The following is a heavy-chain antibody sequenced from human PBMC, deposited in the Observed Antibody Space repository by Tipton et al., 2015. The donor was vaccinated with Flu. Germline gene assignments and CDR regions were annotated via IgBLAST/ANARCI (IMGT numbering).Heavy chain of an antibody. CDR3: ARDTLGDPPGAFDI. V-gene: IGHV4-39*07. J-gene: IGHJ3*02. Sequence: TLSLTCTVSGCSISSISYYWGWIRQPPGKGLEWIGSIYYSGSTYYNPSLKSRVTISVDTSKNQFSRKLSSVTAADTAVYCCARDTLGDPPGAFDIWGQGTMVTVSS. CDR1: GCSISSISYY. D-gene: IGHD3-10*01. CDR2: IYYSGST.